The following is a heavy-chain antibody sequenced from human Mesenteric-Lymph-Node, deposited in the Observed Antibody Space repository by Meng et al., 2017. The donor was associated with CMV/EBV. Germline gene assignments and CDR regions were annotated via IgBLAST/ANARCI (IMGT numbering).Heavy chain of an antibody. CDR3: ARIRGSSVVDY. J-gene: IGHJ4*02. CDR1: GGSISSYY. D-gene: IGHD6-6*01. V-gene: IGHV4-59*01. Sequence: GSLRLSCTVSGGSISSYYWSWIRQPPGKGLEWIGCIYHSGSTNYNPSLKSRVTVSIDTSKKQFSLNLSSVTAADTAVYYCARIRGSSVVDYWGQGTLVTVSS. CDR2: IYHSGST.